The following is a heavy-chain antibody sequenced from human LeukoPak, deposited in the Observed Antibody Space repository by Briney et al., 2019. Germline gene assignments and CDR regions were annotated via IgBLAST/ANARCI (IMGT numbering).Heavy chain of an antibody. CDR2: IYYSGST. Sequence: SETLSLTCTVSGGSISSYYWSWIRQPPGKGLEWIGYIYYSGSTNYNPSLKSRVTISVETSKNQFSLKLSSVTAADTAVYYCARQSPVAAAGTFDYWGQGSLVTVSS. D-gene: IGHD6-13*01. CDR3: ARQSPVAAAGTFDY. V-gene: IGHV4-59*01. J-gene: IGHJ4*02. CDR1: GGSISSYY.